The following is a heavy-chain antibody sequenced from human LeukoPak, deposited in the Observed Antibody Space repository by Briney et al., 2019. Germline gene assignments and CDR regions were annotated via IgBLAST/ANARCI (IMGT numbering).Heavy chain of an antibody. D-gene: IGHD6-13*01. CDR2: IIPIFGTA. Sequence: SVKVSCKASGGTFSSYALSWVRQAPGQGLEWMGGIIPIFGTANYAQKFQGRVTITTDESTSTAYMELSSLRSEDTAVYYCARAGAAAGTGWFDPWGQGTLVTVSS. J-gene: IGHJ5*02. V-gene: IGHV1-69*05. CDR1: GGTFSSYA. CDR3: ARAGAAAGTGWFDP.